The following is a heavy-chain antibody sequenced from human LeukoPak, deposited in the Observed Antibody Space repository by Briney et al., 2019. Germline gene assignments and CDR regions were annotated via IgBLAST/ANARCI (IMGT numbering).Heavy chain of an antibody. CDR3: ARRQPAPVNAFDI. J-gene: IGHJ3*02. V-gene: IGHV4-30-2*01. CDR1: GGSVSSGGHY. Sequence: SETLSLTCTVSGGSVSSGGHYWSWIRQPPGKGLEWIGHIYHSGSTYYSPSLRGRVTISLDRSKNQFSLNLSSATAADTAVYYCARRQPAPVNAFDIWGQGTMVPISS. D-gene: IGHD4-11*01. CDR2: IYHSGST.